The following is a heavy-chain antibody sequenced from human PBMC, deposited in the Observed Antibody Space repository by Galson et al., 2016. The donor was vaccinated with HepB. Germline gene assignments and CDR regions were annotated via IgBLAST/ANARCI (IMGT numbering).Heavy chain of an antibody. CDR3: AKDNTYGSGSYTDY. V-gene: IGHV3-23*01. CDR1: GFTFSSSS. D-gene: IGHD3-10*01. CDR2: IDGNDDST. J-gene: IGHJ4*02. Sequence: SLRLSCAASGFTFSSSSMSWVRQAPGKGLEWVSAIDGNDDSTYYADSVKGRFTVSRDRSKNTLNLLMNSLRAEDTALYYCAKDNTYGSGSYTDYWGQGTLVTVSS.